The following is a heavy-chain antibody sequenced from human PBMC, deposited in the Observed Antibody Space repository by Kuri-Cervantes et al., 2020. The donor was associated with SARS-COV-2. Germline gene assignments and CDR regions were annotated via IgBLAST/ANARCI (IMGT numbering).Heavy chain of an antibody. Sequence: LRLSCAVSGGSISSGGYSWSRIRQPPGKGLEWIGYIYHSGSTYYNPSLKSRVTISVDRSKNQFSLKLSSVTAADTAVYYCARELVVPAATGYYYYGMDVWGQGTTVTVSS. D-gene: IGHD2-2*01. CDR3: ARELVVPAATGYYYYGMDV. CDR2: IYHSGST. J-gene: IGHJ6*02. V-gene: IGHV4-30-2*01. CDR1: GGSISSGGYS.